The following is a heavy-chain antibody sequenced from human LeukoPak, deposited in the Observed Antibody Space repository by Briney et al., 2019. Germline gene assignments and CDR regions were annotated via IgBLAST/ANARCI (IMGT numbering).Heavy chain of an antibody. CDR3: ARDYYDSSGEGDAFDI. D-gene: IGHD3-22*01. V-gene: IGHV1-18*01. CDR2: ISAYNGNT. Sequence: ASVTVSCKASGYTFTSYGISWVRQAPGQGLEWMGWISAYNGNTNYAQKLQGRVTMTTDTSTSTAYMELRSLRSDGTAVYYCARDYYDSSGEGDAFDIWGQGTMVTVSS. J-gene: IGHJ3*02. CDR1: GYTFTSYG.